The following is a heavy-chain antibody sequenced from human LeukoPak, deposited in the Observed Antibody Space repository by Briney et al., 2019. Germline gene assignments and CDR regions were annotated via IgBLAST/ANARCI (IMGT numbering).Heavy chain of an antibody. D-gene: IGHD5-18*01. Sequence: GGSLRLSCSASGFTFSSYWMHWVRQAPGKGLVWVSRINSDGSSTSYADTVKGRFTISRDNAKNTLYLQMDSLRAEDTAVYYCARGGAAMAYYWGQGTLVTVSS. J-gene: IGHJ4*02. CDR3: ARGGAAMAYY. CDR1: GFTFSSYW. CDR2: INSDGSST. V-gene: IGHV3-74*01.